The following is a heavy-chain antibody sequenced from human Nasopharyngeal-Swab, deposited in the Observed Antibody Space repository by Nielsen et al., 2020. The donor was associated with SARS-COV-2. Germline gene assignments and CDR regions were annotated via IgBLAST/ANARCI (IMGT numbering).Heavy chain of an antibody. Sequence: GSLKISCAASGFTFSSYGMHWVRQAPGKGLEWVAVISYDGSNKYYADSVKGRFTISRDNSKNTLYLQMNSLRAEDTAVYYCAKTGLPYCTSTSCFSDYWGQGTLVTVSS. CDR2: ISYDGSNK. CDR3: AKTGLPYCTSTSCFSDY. V-gene: IGHV3-30*18. J-gene: IGHJ4*02. CDR1: GFTFSSYG. D-gene: IGHD2-2*01.